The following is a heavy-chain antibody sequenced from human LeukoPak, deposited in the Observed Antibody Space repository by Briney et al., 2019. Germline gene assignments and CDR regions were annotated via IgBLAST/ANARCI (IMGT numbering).Heavy chain of an antibody. CDR1: GGSISSGSYY. J-gene: IGHJ4*02. CDR2: IYSSGST. Sequence: PSETLSLTCTVSGGSISSGSYYWTWIRQPAGEGLEWIVRIYSSGSTNYNPSLKRRVTISADTSKNQFSLNLSPGTAGNTAVYYCARDKPQSYFDFWGQGTLVTVSS. CDR3: ARDKPQSYFDF. V-gene: IGHV4-61*02.